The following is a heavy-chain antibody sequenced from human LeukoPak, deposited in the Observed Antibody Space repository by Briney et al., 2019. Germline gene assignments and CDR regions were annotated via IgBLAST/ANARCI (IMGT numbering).Heavy chain of an antibody. CDR2: ISYDGSNK. V-gene: IGHV3-30*03. J-gene: IGHJ3*02. CDR1: GFTFSSYG. D-gene: IGHD2-21*01. CDR3: AIIGCYRGVCAFDI. Sequence: GGSLRLSCAASGFTFSSYGMHWVRQAPGKGLEWVAVISYDGSNKYYADSVKGRFTISRDNSKNTLYLQMNSLRAEDTAVYYCAIIGCYRGVCAFDIWGQGTMVTVSS.